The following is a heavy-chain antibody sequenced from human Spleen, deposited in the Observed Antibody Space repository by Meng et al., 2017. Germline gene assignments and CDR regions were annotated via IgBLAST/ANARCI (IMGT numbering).Heavy chain of an antibody. CDR3: ARGPTTMANDFDY. D-gene: IGHD4-11*01. CDR2: INHSGST. Sequence: SETLSLTCVVSGGSFSDYYWSWIRQPPGKGLEWIGEINHSGSTNYNPSLESRATISVDTSQNNLSLKLSSVTAADSAVYYCARGPTTMANDFDYWGQETLVTVSS. V-gene: IGHV4-34*01. CDR1: GGSFSDYY. J-gene: IGHJ4*02.